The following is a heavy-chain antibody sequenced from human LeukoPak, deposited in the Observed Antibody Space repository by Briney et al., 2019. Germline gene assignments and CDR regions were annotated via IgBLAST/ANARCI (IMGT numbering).Heavy chain of an antibody. CDR2: IYYSGST. D-gene: IGHD2-15*01. V-gene: IGHV4-59*01. J-gene: IGHJ4*02. CDR1: SGSISSYY. Sequence: SETLSLTCTVSSGSISSYYWSWIRQPPGKGLEWIGYIYYSGSTNYNPSLKSRVTISVDTSKNQFSLKLSSVTAADTAVYYCASGRYCSGGSCPFDYWGQGTLVTVSS. CDR3: ASGRYCSGGSCPFDY.